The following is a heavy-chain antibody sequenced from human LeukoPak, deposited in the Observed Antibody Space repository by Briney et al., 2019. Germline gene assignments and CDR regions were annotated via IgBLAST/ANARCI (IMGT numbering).Heavy chain of an antibody. CDR1: GFTFSSYG. Sequence: GGSLRLSCAASGFTFSSYGMHWVRQAPGKGLEWVAVISYDGSNKYYADSVKGRFTISRDNSKNTLYLQMNSLRAEDTAVYYCAKDGGGDPITIFGVVISPYYYDGMDVWGQGTTVTVSS. D-gene: IGHD3-3*01. CDR3: AKDGGGDPITIFGVVISPYYYDGMDV. CDR2: ISYDGSNK. J-gene: IGHJ6*02. V-gene: IGHV3-30*18.